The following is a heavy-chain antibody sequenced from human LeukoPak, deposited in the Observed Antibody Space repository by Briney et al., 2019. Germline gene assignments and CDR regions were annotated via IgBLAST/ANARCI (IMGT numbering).Heavy chain of an antibody. CDR2: ISYDGSNK. Sequence: GRSLRLSCAASGFTFSIYAMHWVRQAPGKGLEWVAVISYDGSNKYYADSVKGRFTISRDNSKNTLYLQMNSLRAEDTAVYYCAYSSGYLDAFDIWGQGTMVTVSS. CDR1: GFTFSIYA. D-gene: IGHD3-3*01. V-gene: IGHV3-30-3*01. CDR3: AYSSGYLDAFDI. J-gene: IGHJ3*02.